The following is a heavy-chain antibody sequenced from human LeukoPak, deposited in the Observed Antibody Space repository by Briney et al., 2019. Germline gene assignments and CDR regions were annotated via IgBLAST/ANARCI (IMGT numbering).Heavy chain of an antibody. Sequence: ASVKVSCKASGYTFTTYYMHWVRPAPGQGLEWMGWINPNSGGTNYAQKFQGRVTMTRDTSISTAYMELSRLRSDDTAVYYCARHGDGPSDGYFDYWGQGTLVTVSS. D-gene: IGHD5-24*01. CDR1: GYTFTTYY. V-gene: IGHV1-2*02. J-gene: IGHJ4*02. CDR3: ARHGDGPSDGYFDY. CDR2: INPNSGGT.